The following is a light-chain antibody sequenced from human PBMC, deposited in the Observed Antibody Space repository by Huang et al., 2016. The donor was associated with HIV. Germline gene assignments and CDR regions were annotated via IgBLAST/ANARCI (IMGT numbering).Light chain of an antibody. V-gene: IGKV3-15*01. Sequence: ETVMTQSPATLSVSPGERVTLSGRASQSISTNLAWYQQKPCHAPRLLIYGASTRATGIPSRFIGSGSGTDFTLTISSLQSEHFALYFCQQYDNWPITFGPGTKVDTK. CDR3: QQYDNWPIT. J-gene: IGKJ3*01. CDR1: QSISTN. CDR2: GAS.